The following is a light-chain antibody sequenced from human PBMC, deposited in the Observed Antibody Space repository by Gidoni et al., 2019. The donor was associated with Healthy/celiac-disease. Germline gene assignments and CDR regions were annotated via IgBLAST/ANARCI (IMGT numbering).Light chain of an antibody. CDR3: QQSYSTPRT. CDR1: QSISSY. J-gene: IGKJ1*01. V-gene: IGKV1-39*01. CDR2: AAS. Sequence: DLQMTPSPSSLSASVGDRVTLTCRASQSISSYLNWYQQKPGKAPKLLIYAASSLQSGVPSRFSGSGSGTDFTLTISRLQPEDFATYYCQQSYSTPRTFGQGTKVEIK.